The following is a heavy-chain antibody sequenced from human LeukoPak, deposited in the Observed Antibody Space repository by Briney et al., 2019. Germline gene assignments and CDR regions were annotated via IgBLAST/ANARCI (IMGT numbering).Heavy chain of an antibody. CDR2: INHSGST. CDR3: ARGKYSGYG. CDR1: GGSFSGYY. D-gene: IGHD5-12*01. V-gene: IGHV4-34*01. Sequence: PSETLSLTCAVYGGSFSGYYWSWIRQPPGKGLEWIGEINHSGSTNYNPSLKSRVTISVDTSKNQFSLKLSSVTAADTAVHYCARGKYSGYGWGQGTLVTVSS. J-gene: IGHJ4*02.